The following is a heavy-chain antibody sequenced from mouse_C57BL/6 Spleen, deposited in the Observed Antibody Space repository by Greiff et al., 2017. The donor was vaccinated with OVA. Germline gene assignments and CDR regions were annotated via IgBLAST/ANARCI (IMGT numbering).Heavy chain of an antibody. CDR1: GYTFPDYY. Sequence: VQLQPSGAELVKPGASVKISCKASGYTFPDYYINWVKQRPGQGLEWIGKIGPGSGSTYYNGKFKGKATLTADKSSSTAYMQLSSLTSEDSAVYFCASDGYYYAMDYWGQGTSVTVSS. V-gene: IGHV1-77*01. D-gene: IGHD2-3*01. CDR2: IGPGSGST. J-gene: IGHJ4*01. CDR3: ASDGYYYAMDY.